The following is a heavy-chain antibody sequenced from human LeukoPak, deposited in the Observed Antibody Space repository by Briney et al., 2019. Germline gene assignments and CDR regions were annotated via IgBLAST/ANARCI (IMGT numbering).Heavy chain of an antibody. CDR3: ARRLGDYVWGSYRYPLGVYFDY. V-gene: IGHV4-34*01. CDR1: GGSFSGYY. CDR2: INHSGST. J-gene: IGHJ4*02. D-gene: IGHD3-16*02. Sequence: SETLPLTCAVYGGSFSGYYWSWIRQPPGKGLEWIGEINHSGSTNYNPSLKSRVTISVDTSKNQFSLKLSSVTAADTAVYYCARRLGDYVWGSYRYPLGVYFDYWGQGTLVTVSS.